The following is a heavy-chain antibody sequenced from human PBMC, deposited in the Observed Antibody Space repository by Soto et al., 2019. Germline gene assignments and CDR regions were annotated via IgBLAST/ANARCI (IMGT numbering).Heavy chain of an antibody. V-gene: IGHV3-48*02. D-gene: IGHD3-16*01. CDR3: ARDARNADYDY. J-gene: IGHJ4*02. CDR1: GFTFSSHA. CDR2: IHGTRSII. Sequence: ESGGGLVQPGGSLKLSCAVSGFTFSSHAMNWVRQAPGKGLEWVAYIHGTRSIIYYADSVKGRFTISRDNAKNSLYLQMDSLRYEDTALYYCARDARNADYDYWGQGTLVTVSS.